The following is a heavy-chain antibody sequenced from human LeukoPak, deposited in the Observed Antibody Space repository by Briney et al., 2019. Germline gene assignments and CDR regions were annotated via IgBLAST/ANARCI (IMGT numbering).Heavy chain of an antibody. Sequence: GGSLRLAWPVARFTFSSYWIEWVRQAAAEGLGWVSRLNSDGYSFGYADSVKGRFHIYRDNAKHTLHLQMNSLRAEDTAVYYCARGGVAGGMDVWGQGPTVTVSS. J-gene: IGHJ6*02. CDR2: LNSDGYSF. D-gene: IGHD6-19*01. CDR1: RFTFSSYW. CDR3: ARGGVAGGMDV. V-gene: IGHV3-74*01.